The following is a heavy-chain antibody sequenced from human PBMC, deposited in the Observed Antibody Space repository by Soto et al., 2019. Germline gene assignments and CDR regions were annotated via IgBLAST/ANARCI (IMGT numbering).Heavy chain of an antibody. V-gene: IGHV3-23*01. Sequence: DVQLLESGGGLVQPEGSLRLSCAASGFTFSSYAMGWVRQGPGKGLEWVAVVSIGGSTHYADSVRGRFTISRDNSKNTLSLQMNSLTAEDTAVYFCAKRRGAGGHFDYWGQGAVVPVSS. D-gene: IGHD2-15*01. CDR1: GFTFSSYA. J-gene: IGHJ4*02. CDR3: AKRRGAGGHFDY. CDR2: VSIGGST.